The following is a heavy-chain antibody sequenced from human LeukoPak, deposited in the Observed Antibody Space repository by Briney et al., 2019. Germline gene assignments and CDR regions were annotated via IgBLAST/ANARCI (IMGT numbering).Heavy chain of an antibody. CDR3: AKDGSGWGIDY. Sequence: GGSLRLSCAASGFTFSSYAMHWVRQAPGKGLEWVSFISYDGSNKYYADSVKRRLTISRDNSKNTLYLQMNSLRAEDTAVYYCAKDGSGWGIDYWGQGTLVTVSS. V-gene: IGHV3-30-3*01. D-gene: IGHD6-19*01. CDR2: ISYDGSNK. J-gene: IGHJ4*02. CDR1: GFTFSSYA.